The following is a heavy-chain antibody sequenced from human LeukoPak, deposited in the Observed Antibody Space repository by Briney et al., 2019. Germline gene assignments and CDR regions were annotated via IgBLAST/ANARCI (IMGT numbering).Heavy chain of an antibody. CDR1: GFTFTSYA. D-gene: IGHD2-8*02. Sequence: GPSLSLSCEPYGFTFTSYAIRWVSQDPGKGLEWVSSITSSGDGTFHTHSLSGRFTIARDNAKKVVFLHMNSRKRGDSALYFCAKGTDTTGRQNFDIWGEGTLVTVSS. CDR2: ITSSGDGT. CDR3: AKGTDTTGRQNFDI. J-gene: IGHJ4*02. V-gene: IGHV3-23*01.